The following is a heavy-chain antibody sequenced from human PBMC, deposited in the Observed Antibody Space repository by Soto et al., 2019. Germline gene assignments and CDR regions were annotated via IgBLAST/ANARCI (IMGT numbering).Heavy chain of an antibody. D-gene: IGHD2-15*01. V-gene: IGHV4-4*07. CDR2: IYSSGST. J-gene: IGHJ6*02. CDR1: GDSIRNYY. Sequence: KTSETLSLTCTVSGDSIRNYYWSWIRQPAGKGLEWIGRIYSSGSTDYNASLKSRVSMSVDRSNNQFFLRLTSVTAADTAVYYCVRDCSGGGCYSDYGMDVWGQGTTVTVSS. CDR3: VRDCSGGGCYSDYGMDV.